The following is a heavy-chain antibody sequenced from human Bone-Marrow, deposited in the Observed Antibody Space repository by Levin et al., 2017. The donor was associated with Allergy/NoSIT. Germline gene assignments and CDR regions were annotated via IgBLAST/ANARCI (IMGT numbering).Heavy chain of an antibody. J-gene: IGHJ6*02. Sequence: QTLSLPCTFSGFSLRTSGMCVSWIRQPPGKALEWLALIDWDDDKYYSTSLKTRLTISKDTSKNQVVLTMTNMDPVDTATYYCARISTSCYGRYGMDVWGQGTTVTVSS. CDR1: GFSLRTSGMC. CDR3: ARISTSCYGRYGMDV. V-gene: IGHV2-70*01. CDR2: IDWDDDK. D-gene: IGHD2-2*01.